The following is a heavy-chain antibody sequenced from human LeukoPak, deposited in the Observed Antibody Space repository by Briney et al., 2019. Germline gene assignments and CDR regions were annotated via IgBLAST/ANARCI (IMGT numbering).Heavy chain of an antibody. D-gene: IGHD3-16*01. V-gene: IGHV1-2*02. Sequence: ASVKVSCKASGGTFSSYAISWVRQAPGQGLECMGWINLNSGATSYAQKFRGRVTMTRDTSITTAYMELSRLTSGDTAVYYCARDGPSMIPEFDYWGQGTLVTVSS. CDR2: INLNSGAT. J-gene: IGHJ4*02. CDR1: GGTFSSYA. CDR3: ARDGPSMIPEFDY.